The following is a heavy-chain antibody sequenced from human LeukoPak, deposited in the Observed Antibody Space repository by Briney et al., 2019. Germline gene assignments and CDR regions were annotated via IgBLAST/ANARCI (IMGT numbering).Heavy chain of an antibody. Sequence: SETLSLTCSVSGGTFSDSGHYWGWIRQPPGKGLEWIGSTSYTGNAHYNPSLKSRLTISVDTSKNQFSLKLSSVTAADTAVYYCARVRDRSSYFYDLDYWGQGTLVTVSS. CDR1: GGTFSDSGHY. J-gene: IGHJ4*02. CDR2: TSYTGNA. D-gene: IGHD3-22*01. CDR3: ARVRDRSSYFYDLDY. V-gene: IGHV4-39*07.